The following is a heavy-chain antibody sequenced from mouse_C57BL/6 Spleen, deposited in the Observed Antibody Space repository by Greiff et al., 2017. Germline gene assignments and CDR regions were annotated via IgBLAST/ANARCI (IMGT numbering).Heavy chain of an antibody. CDR1: GYTFTSYT. Sequence: VQLQQSGAELARPGASVKMSCKASGYTFTSYTMHWVKQRPGQGLEWIGYINPSSGYTKYNQKFKDKATLTADKSSSTAYMPLSSLTSEDSAVYYCAGDYDDYAMDYWGQGTSVTVSS. CDR3: AGDYDDYAMDY. V-gene: IGHV1-4*01. D-gene: IGHD2-4*01. CDR2: INPSSGYT. J-gene: IGHJ4*01.